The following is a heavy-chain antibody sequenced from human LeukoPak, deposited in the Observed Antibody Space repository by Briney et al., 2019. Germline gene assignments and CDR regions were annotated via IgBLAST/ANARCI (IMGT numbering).Heavy chain of an antibody. CDR2: ISSSGSTI. D-gene: IGHD3-9*01. Sequence: GGSLRLSCAASGFTFSDYYMSWIRQAPGKGLEWISYISSSGSTIYYADSVKGRFTISRDNAKNSLYLQMNSLRAEDTAVYYCARHQYDILTGYSDYWGQGTLVTVSS. V-gene: IGHV3-11*04. J-gene: IGHJ4*02. CDR1: GFTFSDYY. CDR3: ARHQYDILTGYSDY.